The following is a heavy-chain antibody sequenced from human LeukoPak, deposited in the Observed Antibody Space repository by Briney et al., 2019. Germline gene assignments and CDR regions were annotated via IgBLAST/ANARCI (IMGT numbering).Heavy chain of an antibody. J-gene: IGHJ4*02. D-gene: IGHD3-10*01. CDR3: ARVGYYSSGPFSYFDY. V-gene: IGHV3-21*01. CDR2: ISSSSSYI. CDR1: GFTFSSYS. Sequence: PGGSLRLSCAASGFTFSSYSMNWVRQAPGKGLEWVSSISSSSSYIYYADSVKGRFTISRDSSENTLYLQMNSLRVEDTAVYYCARVGYYSSGPFSYFDYWGQGTLVTVPS.